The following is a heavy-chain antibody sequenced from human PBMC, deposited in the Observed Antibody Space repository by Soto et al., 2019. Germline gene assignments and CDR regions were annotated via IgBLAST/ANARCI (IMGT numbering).Heavy chain of an antibody. CDR3: ARQGTSRGSDYAAFDF. CDR1: GYTFIYFW. J-gene: IGHJ4*02. CDR2: IYPGASDI. D-gene: IGHD3-10*01. V-gene: IGHV5-51*01. Sequence: GESLKISCQASGYTFIYFWVAWVRQVPGKGLEWMGVIYPGASDIRYSPSFEGHVTISADKCTNTAYLQWSSLEAADTAIYYCARQGTSRGSDYAAFDFWGPGTLVTVST.